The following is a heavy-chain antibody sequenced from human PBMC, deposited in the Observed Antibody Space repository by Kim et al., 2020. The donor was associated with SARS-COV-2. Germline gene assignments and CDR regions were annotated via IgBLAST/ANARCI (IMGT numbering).Heavy chain of an antibody. CDR3: ARERNPMTTVTTVGDD. V-gene: IGHV1-69*04. CDR2: IIPILGIA. J-gene: IGHJ4*02. Sequence: SVKVSCKASGGTFSSYAISWVRQAPGQGLEWMGRIIPILGIANYAQKFQGRVTITADKSTSTAYMELSSLRSEDTAVYYYARERNPMTTVTTVGDDWGQ. D-gene: IGHD4-17*01. CDR1: GGTFSSYA.